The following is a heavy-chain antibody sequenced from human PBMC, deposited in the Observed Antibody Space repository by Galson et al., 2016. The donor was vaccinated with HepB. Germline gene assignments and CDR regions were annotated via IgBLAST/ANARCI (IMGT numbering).Heavy chain of an antibody. CDR1: GDSISSYY. V-gene: IGHV4-59*01. J-gene: IGHJ4*02. D-gene: IGHD3-22*01. CDR2: IHYSGST. Sequence: SETLSLTCTVSGDSISSYYWSWIRQPPGKGLEWIGYIHYSGSTNYNPSLKSRVTMSVDTSENQFSLKLSSVSAADTAVYYCARDRDDSSGYYLGDWGQGTLVTVSS. CDR3: ARDRDDSSGYYLGD.